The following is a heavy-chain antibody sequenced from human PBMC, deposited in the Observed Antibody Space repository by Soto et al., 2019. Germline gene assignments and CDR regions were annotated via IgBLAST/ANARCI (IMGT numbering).Heavy chain of an antibody. CDR1: GGSISSSSYY. V-gene: IGHV4-39*01. D-gene: IGHD3-22*01. CDR2: IYYSGST. CDR3: ARHVGYYGSSGSLYYFVY. J-gene: IGHJ4*02. Sequence: SETLSLTCTVSGGSISSSSYYWGWIRQPPGKGLEWIGSIYYSGSTYCNPSLKSRVTISVDTSKNQFSRKLSSVTAADTAVYYCARHVGYYGSSGSLYYFVYWGQGALVTVSS.